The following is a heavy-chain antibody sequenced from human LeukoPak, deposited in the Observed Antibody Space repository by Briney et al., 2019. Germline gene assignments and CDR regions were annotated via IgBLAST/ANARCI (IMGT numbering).Heavy chain of an antibody. Sequence: SETLSLTCAVYGGSFSGYYWSWIRQPPGKGLEWTGEINHSGSTNYNPSLKSRVTISVDTSKNQFSLKLSSVTAADTAVYYCARAWPTPGYWGQGTLVTVSS. CDR1: GGSFSGYY. J-gene: IGHJ4*02. CDR2: INHSGST. V-gene: IGHV4-34*01. CDR3: ARAWPTPGY.